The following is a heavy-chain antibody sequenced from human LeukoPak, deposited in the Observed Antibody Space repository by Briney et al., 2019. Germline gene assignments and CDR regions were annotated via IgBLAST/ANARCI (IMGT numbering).Heavy chain of an antibody. Sequence: TGGSLRLSCAASRFTFSSYGMSWVRQAPGKGLEWVSAISGSGGSTYYADSVKGRFTISRDNSKNTLYLQMNSLRAEDTAVYYCAKGTYYYGSGSYYLQDVDYWGQGTLVTVSS. V-gene: IGHV3-23*01. CDR1: RFTFSSYG. J-gene: IGHJ4*02. D-gene: IGHD3-10*01. CDR2: ISGSGGST. CDR3: AKGTYYYGSGSYYLQDVDY.